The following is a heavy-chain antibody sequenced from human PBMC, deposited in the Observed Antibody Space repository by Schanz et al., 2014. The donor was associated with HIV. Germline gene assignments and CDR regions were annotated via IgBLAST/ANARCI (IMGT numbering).Heavy chain of an antibody. CDR3: ARVANWDYYGMDV. CDR2: ISYDGSTK. D-gene: IGHD3-16*01. V-gene: IGHV3-30-3*01. J-gene: IGHJ6*02. CDR1: GFTFSNYA. Sequence: VQLLESGGGVVQPGRSLRLSCAASGFTFSNYAMHWVRQAPGKGLEWVAGISYDGSTKYYADSVKGRFTISRDNSKNTLFLQMNSLRGEDTAVYYCARVANWDYYGMDVWGRGTTVTVSS.